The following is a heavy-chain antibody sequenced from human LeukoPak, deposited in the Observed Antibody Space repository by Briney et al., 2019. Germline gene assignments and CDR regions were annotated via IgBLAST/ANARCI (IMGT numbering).Heavy chain of an antibody. V-gene: IGHV4-59*05. CDR3: ARYCRTTSCYTHDY. CDR2: IYYTGST. J-gene: IGHJ4*02. CDR1: GGSISSYY. Sequence: SETLSLTCTVSGGSISSYYWSWIRQPPGRGPEWIGSIYYTGSTHYNPSLERRVTIFVDTSKSQFSLKLSSVTAADTAVYYCARYCRTTSCYTHDYWGQGTLVTVSS. D-gene: IGHD2-2*02.